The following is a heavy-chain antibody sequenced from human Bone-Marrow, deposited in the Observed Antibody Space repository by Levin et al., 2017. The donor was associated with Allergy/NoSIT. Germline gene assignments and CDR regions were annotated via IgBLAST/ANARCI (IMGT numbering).Heavy chain of an antibody. D-gene: IGHD5-18*01. J-gene: IGHJ4*02. CDR2: IQYSGST. CDR1: GGSISSGSDY. CDR3: ARRDPGYNYAYAY. Sequence: TSETLSLTCTVSGGSISSGSDYWAWIRQPPGKGLEWIGSIQYSGSTYYNPSLKSRVTISVDTSKNHFSLKLTSVTAADTAVYYCARRDPGYNYAYAYWGQGTLVTVSS. V-gene: IGHV4-39*02.